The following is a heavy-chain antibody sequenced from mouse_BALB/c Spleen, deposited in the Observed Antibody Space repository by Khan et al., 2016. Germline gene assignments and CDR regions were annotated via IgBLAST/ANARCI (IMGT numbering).Heavy chain of an antibody. CDR1: GFDFSRYW. CDR2: INPDSYTI. J-gene: IGHJ3*01. Sequence: EVKLLESGGGLVHPGGSLKLSCAASGFDFSRYWMSWVRQAPGKGLEWIGEINPDSYTINYTPSLKDKFIISRDNAKNTLYLQMSKVRSEDTALYYCEGAGYYGYVGYWGQGTLVTVSA. V-gene: IGHV4-1*02. D-gene: IGHD1-1*01. CDR3: EGAGYYGYVGY.